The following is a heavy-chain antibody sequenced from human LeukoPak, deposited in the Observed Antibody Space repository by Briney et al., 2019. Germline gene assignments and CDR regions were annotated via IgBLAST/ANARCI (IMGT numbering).Heavy chain of an antibody. V-gene: IGHV4-59*01. D-gene: IGHD6-19*01. J-gene: IGHJ4*02. CDR3: ARDRTTPYSSGWLDY. Sequence: NPSETLSLTCTVSGGSISSYYWSWIRRPPGKGLEWIGYIYYSGSTNYNPSLKSRVTISVDTSKNQFSLKLTSVTAADAAVYYCARDRTTPYSSGWLDYWGQGSLVTVSS. CDR2: IYYSGST. CDR1: GGSISSYY.